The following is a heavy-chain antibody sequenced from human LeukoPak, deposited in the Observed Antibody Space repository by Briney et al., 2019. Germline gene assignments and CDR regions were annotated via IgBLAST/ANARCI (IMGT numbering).Heavy chain of an antibody. CDR1: GGSISRTSHY. J-gene: IGHJ4*02. CDR3: ARQDGYNYAYFDY. D-gene: IGHD5-24*01. V-gene: IGHV4-39*01. Sequence: SETLSLTCTVSGGSISRTSHYWAWIRQPPGQGLEWIGNAYYSGTTYYNPSLKSRVTISVDTSKNQFSLKLTSATAADTAVYYCARQDGYNYAYFDYWGQGTLVTVSS. CDR2: AYYSGTT.